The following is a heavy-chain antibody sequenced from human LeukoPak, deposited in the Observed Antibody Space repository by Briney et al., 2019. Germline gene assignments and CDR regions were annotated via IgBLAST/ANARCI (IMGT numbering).Heavy chain of an antibody. J-gene: IGHJ4*02. D-gene: IGHD1-26*01. V-gene: IGHV4-38-2*02. CDR1: GGSISSGYY. CDR3: ARGSYYPY. CDR2: IYHSGST. Sequence: PSETLSLTCTVSGGSISSGYYWGWIRQPPGKGLEWIGNIYHSGSTYYNPSLKSRVTISVDTSKNQFSLNLSSVTAADTALYYCARGSYYPYWGQGTLVTVSS.